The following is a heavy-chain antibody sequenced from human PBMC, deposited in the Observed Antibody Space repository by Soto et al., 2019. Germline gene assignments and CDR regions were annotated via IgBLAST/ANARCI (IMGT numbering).Heavy chain of an antibody. V-gene: IGHV4-34*01. CDR3: ARARFDSWTHIYYGLDV. D-gene: IGHD3-3*01. CDR1: GGSFSGYS. Sequence: SETLSLTCAVYGGSFSGYSWTWLRQPPGKGLEWIGEINHSGTTDYNPALKSRVTMSADTSKNQFSLRMTFVIAADTAVYYCARARFDSWTHIYYGLDVWGQGTTVTVSS. CDR2: INHSGTT. J-gene: IGHJ6*02.